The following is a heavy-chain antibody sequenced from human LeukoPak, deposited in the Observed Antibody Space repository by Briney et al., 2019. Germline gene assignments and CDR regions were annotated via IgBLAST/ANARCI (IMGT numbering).Heavy chain of an antibody. CDR1: GGTFSRYA. D-gene: IGHD2-2*01. CDR3: AREDCSRSTICYEGYFDY. Sequence: SVRVSCKASGGTFSRYAISWVRHAPGQGLVCMGSIIPIFGTANYAQKYQGRVTITTDETTTTAYMELSSMRSEDTAVYYWAREDCSRSTICYEGYFDYWGQGTLVTVAS. J-gene: IGHJ4*02. CDR2: IIPIFGTA. V-gene: IGHV1-69*05.